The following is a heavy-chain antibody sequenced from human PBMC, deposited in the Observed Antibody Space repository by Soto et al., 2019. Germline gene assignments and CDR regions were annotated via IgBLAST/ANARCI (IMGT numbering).Heavy chain of an antibody. V-gene: IGHV1-18*01. CDR2: ISAYNGNT. J-gene: IGHJ6*02. Sequence: SVKVSCKASGYALTCYSMSWVRQAPGQGLEWMGWISAYNGNTNYAQKLQGRVTMTTDTSTSTAYMELRSLRSDDTAVYYCADHYGMDVWGQGTTVTVSS. CDR1: GYALTCYS. CDR3: ADHYGMDV.